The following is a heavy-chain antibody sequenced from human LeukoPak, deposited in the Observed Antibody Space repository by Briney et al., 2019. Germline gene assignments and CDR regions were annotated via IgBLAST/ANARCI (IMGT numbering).Heavy chain of an antibody. CDR1: GGSFSGYY. CDR3: ARAHRKLGYCSSTSCYTLGSYAFDI. Sequence: PSETLSLTCAVYGGSFSGYYWSWIRQPPGKGLEWIGEINHSGSTNYNPSLKSRVTISLDTSKNQFSLKLSSVTAADTAVYYCARAHRKLGYCSSTSCYTLGSYAFDIWGQGTMVTVSS. D-gene: IGHD2-2*02. J-gene: IGHJ3*02. V-gene: IGHV4-34*01. CDR2: INHSGST.